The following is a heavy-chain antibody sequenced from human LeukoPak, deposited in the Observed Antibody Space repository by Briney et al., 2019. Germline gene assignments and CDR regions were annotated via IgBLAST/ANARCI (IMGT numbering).Heavy chain of an antibody. D-gene: IGHD3-9*01. CDR3: AREKTYDILTGYYPDAFDI. J-gene: IGHJ3*02. CDR2: IWYDGSNK. CDR1: GFTFSSYG. V-gene: IGHV3-33*01. Sequence: PGGSLRLSCAASGFTFSSYGMHWVRQAPGKGLEWVAVIWYDGSNKYYADSVKGRFTISRDNSKNTLYLQVNSLRAEDTAVYYCAREKTYDILTGYYPDAFDIWGQGTMVTVSS.